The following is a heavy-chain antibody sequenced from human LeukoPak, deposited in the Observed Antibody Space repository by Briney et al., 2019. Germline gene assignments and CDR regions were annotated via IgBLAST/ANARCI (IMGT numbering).Heavy chain of an antibody. CDR2: IYYSGST. J-gene: IGHJ5*02. D-gene: IGHD6-13*01. Sequence: PSETLSLTCTVSGGSISSSSYYWGWIRQPPGKGLEWIGSIYYSGSTYYNPSLKSRVTISVDTSKNQFSLKLSSVTAADTAVYYCARDLLGSSWRFDPWGQGTLVTVSS. CDR3: ARDLLGSSWRFDP. CDR1: GGSISSSSYY. V-gene: IGHV4-39*07.